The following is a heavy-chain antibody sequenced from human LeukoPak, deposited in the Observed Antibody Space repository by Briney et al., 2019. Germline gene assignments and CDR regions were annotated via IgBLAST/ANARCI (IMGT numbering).Heavy chain of an antibody. CDR2: INPNSGGT. J-gene: IGHJ4*02. CDR1: GYTFTGYY. V-gene: IGHV1-2*02. D-gene: IGHD3-16*02. CDR3: AREPYDYVWGSYRYCRD. Sequence: ASVSVSCKASGYTFTGYYMHWVRQAPGQGLEWMGWINPNSGGTNYAQKFQGRVTMTRDTSISTAYMELSRLRSDDTAVYYCAREPYDYVWGSYRYCRDWGQGTLVTVSS.